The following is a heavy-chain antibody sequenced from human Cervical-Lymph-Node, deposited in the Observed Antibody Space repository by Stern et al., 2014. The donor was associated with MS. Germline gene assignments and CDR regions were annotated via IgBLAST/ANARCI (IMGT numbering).Heavy chain of an antibody. J-gene: IGHJ4*02. CDR2: ISSDGRKM. Sequence: MQLVESGGGVVQPGRSLRLSCAASGFTFRNFAMQWVRQAPGKGLEWVAVISSDGRKMYYADSVRGQFTISRDNSKNTLFLQVNGLRPADTAVYYCAREAYSDGALGDLDYWGQGALVIVSS. D-gene: IGHD1-26*01. CDR3: AREAYSDGALGDLDY. V-gene: IGHV3-30*04. CDR1: GFTFRNFA.